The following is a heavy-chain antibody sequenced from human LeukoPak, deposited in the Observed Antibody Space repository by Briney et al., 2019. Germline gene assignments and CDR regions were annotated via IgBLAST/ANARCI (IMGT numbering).Heavy chain of an antibody. CDR1: GGSFSGYY. CDR2: INHSGST. Sequence: SGTLSLTCAVYGGSFSGYYWSWIRQPPGKGLEWIGEINHSGSTNYNPSLKSRVTISVDASKNQFSLKLSSVTAADTAVYYCARGNNRFLDYWGQGTLVTVSS. J-gene: IGHJ4*02. D-gene: IGHD3-10*01. CDR3: ARGNNRFLDY. V-gene: IGHV4-34*01.